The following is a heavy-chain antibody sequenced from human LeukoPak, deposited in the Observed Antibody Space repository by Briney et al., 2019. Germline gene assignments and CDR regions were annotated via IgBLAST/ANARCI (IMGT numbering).Heavy chain of an antibody. V-gene: IGHV4-34*01. Sequence: SETLSLTCTVSGGSISSYYWSWIRQPPGKGLEWIGEINHSGSTNYNPSLKSRVTISVDTSKSQFSLKLSSVTAADTAVYYCARDRHRDGYNYWFDPWGQGTLVTVSS. D-gene: IGHD5-24*01. CDR2: INHSGST. CDR3: ARDRHRDGYNYWFDP. J-gene: IGHJ5*02. CDR1: GGSISSYY.